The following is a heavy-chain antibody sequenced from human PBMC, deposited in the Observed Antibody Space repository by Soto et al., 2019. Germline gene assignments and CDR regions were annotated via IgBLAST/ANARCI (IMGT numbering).Heavy chain of an antibody. D-gene: IGHD2-15*01. V-gene: IGHV3-21*01. CDR3: ARGLHCSGGSCVFDY. CDR2: ISSSSSYI. Sequence: EVQLVESGGGLVKPGGSLRLSCAASGFTFSSYSMNWVRQAPGKGLEWVSSISSSSSYIYYADSVKGRFTISRDNAKNSLYLPMNSLRAEDTAVYYCARGLHCSGGSCVFDYWCQGTLVTVSS. J-gene: IGHJ4*02. CDR1: GFTFSSYS.